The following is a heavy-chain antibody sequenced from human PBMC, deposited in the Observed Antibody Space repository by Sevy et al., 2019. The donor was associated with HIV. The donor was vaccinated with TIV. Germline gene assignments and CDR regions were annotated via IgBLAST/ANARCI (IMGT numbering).Heavy chain of an antibody. J-gene: IGHJ4*02. CDR2: FDPEDAKT. D-gene: IGHD3-22*01. Sequence: ASVKVSCKVSGYTLTQLSMHWVRVTPGKGLEWMASFDPEDAKTVYSQKFQGRLSMTEDTSTHTAYMELSSLRSEDTAVYYCATTKDYYESSGDPFDYWGQGTLVTVSS. V-gene: IGHV1-24*01. CDR3: ATTKDYYESSGDPFDY. CDR1: GYTLTQLS.